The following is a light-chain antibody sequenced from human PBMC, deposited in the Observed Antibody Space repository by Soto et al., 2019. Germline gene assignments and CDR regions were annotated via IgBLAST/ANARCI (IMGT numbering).Light chain of an antibody. V-gene: IGKV3-11*01. J-gene: IGKJ5*01. CDR2: DAS. Sequence: EVVLTQSPATLSLSPGERATLSCRASQSVSTYVSWFQQKPGQAPRLLIYDASNRATDIPARFSGSGSGTYFTLTISSLEPEDFAVYYCQQRMRWPPITFGQGTRLEIK. CDR1: QSVSTY. CDR3: QQRMRWPPIT.